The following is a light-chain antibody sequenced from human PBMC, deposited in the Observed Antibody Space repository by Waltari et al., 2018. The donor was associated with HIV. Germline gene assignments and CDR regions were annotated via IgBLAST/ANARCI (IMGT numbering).Light chain of an antibody. CDR2: GGS. CDR1: ESVGSF. V-gene: IGKV3-15*01. Sequence: TQSPVALSVSPGDRVTLSCRASESVGSFFAWYQQRPGQGPTLLMHGGSTRASGVSARFSGSGSGTEVNLTITSLQSDDSAIYFCQQFYYWPRTFGQGTKVEVK. J-gene: IGKJ1*01. CDR3: QQFYYWPRT.